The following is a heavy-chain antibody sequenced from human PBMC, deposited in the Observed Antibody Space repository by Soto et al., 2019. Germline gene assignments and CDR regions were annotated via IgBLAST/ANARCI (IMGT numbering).Heavy chain of an antibody. CDR2: MHYTGFS. J-gene: IGHJ4*02. CDR1: GDSVTSHY. D-gene: IGHD3-16*01. CDR3: ARCDPQGGGFDY. Sequence: SETLSLTCSFSGDSVTSHYLTWIRQSPEKGLEWIGYMHYTGFSHYNPSLKSRLTISVDKSKNQFTLQLTSVTAADTAVYYCARCDPQGGGFDYWGQRTLDTVSS. V-gene: IGHV4-59*02.